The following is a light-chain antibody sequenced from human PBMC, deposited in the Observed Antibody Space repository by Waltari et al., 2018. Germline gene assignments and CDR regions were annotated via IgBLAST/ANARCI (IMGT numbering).Light chain of an antibody. J-gene: IGKJ3*01. CDR3: QQYYTVPVS. V-gene: IGKV4-1*01. Sequence: DIVMTQSPDSLAVSLGERATINCKSSQTVLDTSNNKNYLAWYQQKSGQPPKVLVCCASTRESGVPDRFSGSESGTDFTLTIDNLQADDVAIYYCQQYYTVPVSFGPGTTVDLK. CDR2: CAS. CDR1: QTVLDTSNNKNY.